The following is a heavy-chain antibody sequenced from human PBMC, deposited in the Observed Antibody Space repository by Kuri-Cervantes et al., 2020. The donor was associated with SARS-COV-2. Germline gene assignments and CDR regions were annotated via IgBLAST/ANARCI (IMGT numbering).Heavy chain of an antibody. J-gene: IGHJ4*02. CDR2: FDPEDGET. Sequence: ASVKVSCKVSGYTLTELSLHWVRQAPGKGLEWMGGFDPEDGETIYEQKFQGRVTMTEDTSTDKAYMELSSLRSEDTAVYYCATDHIAAAGLFDYWGQGTLVTVSS. V-gene: IGHV1-24*01. D-gene: IGHD6-13*01. CDR3: ATDHIAAAGLFDY. CDR1: GYTLTELS.